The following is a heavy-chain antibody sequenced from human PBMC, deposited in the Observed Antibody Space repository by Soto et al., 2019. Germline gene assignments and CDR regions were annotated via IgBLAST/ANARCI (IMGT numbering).Heavy chain of an antibody. D-gene: IGHD3-10*01. CDR2: ISYDGSNK. J-gene: IGHJ6*02. V-gene: IGHV3-30-3*01. CDR3: ARGGIGELWYGMDV. CDR1: GFTFSSYA. Sequence: QVQLVESGGGVVQPGRSLRLSCAASGFTFSSYAMHWVRQAPGKGLEWVAVISYDGSNKYYADSVKGRFTISRDNSKNTLYLQMNSLRAEDTAGYYCARGGIGELWYGMDVWGQGTTVTVSS.